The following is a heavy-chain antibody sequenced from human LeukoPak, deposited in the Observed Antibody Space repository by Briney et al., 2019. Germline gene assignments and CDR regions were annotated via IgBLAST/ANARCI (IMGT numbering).Heavy chain of an antibody. J-gene: IGHJ4*02. Sequence: SETLSLTCTVSGVSVSNHYWSWIRQPPGEGLEWIGWFYYSRGTYFNPSLGSRVTISADTSRNHLSLNLRSLAAADTAVYYCARHSSGWHFDSWGQGALVTVSS. D-gene: IGHD6-19*01. CDR2: FYYSRGT. CDR1: GVSVSNHY. V-gene: IGHV4-59*02. CDR3: ARHSSGWHFDS.